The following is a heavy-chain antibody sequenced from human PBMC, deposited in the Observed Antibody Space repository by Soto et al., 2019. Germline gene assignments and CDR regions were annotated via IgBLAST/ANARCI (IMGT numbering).Heavy chain of an antibody. V-gene: IGHV3-33*01. J-gene: IGHJ6*02. CDR1: GFTFSSYG. CDR3: ARDPLYCSGGSCYYGMDV. CDR2: IWYDGSNK. D-gene: IGHD2-15*01. Sequence: GGSLRLSCAASGFTFSSYGMHWVRQATGKGLEWVAVIWYDGSNKYYADSVKGRFTISRDNSKNTLYLQMNSLRAEDTAVYYCARDPLYCSGGSCYYGMDVWGQGTTVTVSS.